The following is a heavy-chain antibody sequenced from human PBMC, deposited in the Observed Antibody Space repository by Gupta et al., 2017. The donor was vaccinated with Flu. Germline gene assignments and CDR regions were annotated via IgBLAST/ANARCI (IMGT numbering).Heavy chain of an antibody. J-gene: IGHJ6*02. Sequence: QEQVVESGGDVVQPGRSLRLSCAASGFSFSHYCIHWVRQAPGKGVEWVAVSSHDGSDKNYADSVKGRFTISRDNSKNTLYLQMNSLRIEDTAVYYCAKDWKWNYNNYGMNVWGQGTTVTVSS. D-gene: IGHD5-24*01. CDR3: AKDWKWNYNNYGMNV. CDR2: SSHDGSDK. V-gene: IGHV3-30*18. CDR1: GFSFSHYC.